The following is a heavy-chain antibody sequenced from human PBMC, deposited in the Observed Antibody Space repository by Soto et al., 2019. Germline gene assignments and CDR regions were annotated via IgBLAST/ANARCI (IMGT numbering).Heavy chain of an antibody. CDR2: MYHSGST. CDR3: AGPGGCSYVDY. D-gene: IGHD5-18*01. V-gene: IGHV4-4*02. J-gene: IGHJ4*02. Sequence: QVQLQESGPGLVKPSGTLSLTCAVSGGSISSSNWWSWVRQPPGKGLEWIGEMYHSGSTNYNPSLKLRVTISVDQSKKRFSLKLCSVTAADTAVYYCAGPGGCSYVDYWGQGTLVTVSS. CDR1: GGSISSSNW.